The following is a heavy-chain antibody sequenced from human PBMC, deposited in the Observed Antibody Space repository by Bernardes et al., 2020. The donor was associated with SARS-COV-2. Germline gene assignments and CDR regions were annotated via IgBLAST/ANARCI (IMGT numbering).Heavy chain of an antibody. CDR2: IYHSGST. CDR3: ARDRWYHLDNWFDP. V-gene: IGHV4-4*02. J-gene: IGHJ5*02. Sequence: SETLSLTCAVSGGSISSSNWWSWVRQPPGKGLEWIGEIYHSGSTNYNPSLKSRVTISVDKSKNQFSLKLSSVTAADTAVYYCARDRWYHLDNWFDPWGQGTLVTVSS. D-gene: IGHD2-15*01. CDR1: GGSISSSNW.